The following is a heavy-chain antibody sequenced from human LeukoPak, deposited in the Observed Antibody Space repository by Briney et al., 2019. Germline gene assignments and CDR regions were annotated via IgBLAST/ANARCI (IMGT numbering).Heavy chain of an antibody. CDR1: GFTFSRYG. CDR2: ISYDGINK. V-gene: IGHV3-30*18. D-gene: IGHD3-16*02. Sequence: PGGSLRLSCAASGFTFSRYGMHWVRQAPGKGLEWVAVISYDGINKYYADSVKGRFTISRDNSKNTLYLQMNSLRADDTAVYYCTKVASTGFIAYYFDYWGQGSLVTVSS. CDR3: TKVASTGFIAYYFDY. J-gene: IGHJ4*02.